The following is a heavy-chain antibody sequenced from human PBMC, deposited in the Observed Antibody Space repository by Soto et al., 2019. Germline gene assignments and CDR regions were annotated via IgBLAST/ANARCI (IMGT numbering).Heavy chain of an antibody. V-gene: IGHV3-33*01. CDR1: GFTFSSYG. CDR2: IWYDGSNK. Sequence: GGSLRLSCAASGFTFSSYGMHWVRQAPGKGLEWVAVIWYDGSNKYYADSVKGRFTISRDNSKNTLYLQMNSLRAEDTAVYYCARDKAAENYYYYYGMDVWGQGTTVTVSS. D-gene: IGHD6-13*01. CDR3: ARDKAAENYYYYYGMDV. J-gene: IGHJ6*02.